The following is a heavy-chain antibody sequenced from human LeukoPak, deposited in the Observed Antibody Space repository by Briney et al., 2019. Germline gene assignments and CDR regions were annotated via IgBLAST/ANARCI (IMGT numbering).Heavy chain of an antibody. D-gene: IGHD3-3*01. V-gene: IGHV1-46*01. CDR3: AGVADYDFWSGYHAYPDY. J-gene: IGHJ4*02. Sequence: EASVKVSCKASGYTFTSYYMHWVRQAPGQGLEWMGIINPSGGSTSYAQKFQGRVTMTRDTSTSTVYMELSSLRSEDTAVYYCAGVADYDFWSGYHAYPDYWGQGTLVTVSS. CDR2: INPSGGST. CDR1: GYTFTSYY.